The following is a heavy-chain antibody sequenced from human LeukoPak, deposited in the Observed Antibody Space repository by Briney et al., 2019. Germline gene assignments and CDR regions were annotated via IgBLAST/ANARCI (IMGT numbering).Heavy chain of an antibody. V-gene: IGHV3-74*01. CDR1: GNYW. CDR3: VSFYETY. CDR2: INSDGSWT. Sequence: GGSLRLSCAASGNYWMHWVRQAPGKGLVWVSHINSDGSWTSYADSVKGRFTISKDNAKNTVCLQMNNLRAEGTAVYYCVSFYETYWGRGTLVTVSS. J-gene: IGHJ4*02. D-gene: IGHD2-2*01.